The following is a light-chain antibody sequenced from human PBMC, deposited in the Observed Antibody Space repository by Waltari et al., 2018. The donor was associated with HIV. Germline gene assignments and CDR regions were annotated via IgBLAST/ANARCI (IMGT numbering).Light chain of an antibody. CDR2: GNL. Sequence: QSVLTQPPSVSGAPGQRVTISCTGSSSNIGAGHDVHWYQQLPGTAPKHLINGNLNRPAGVPDRFSDSKSGTSASLAITGLQAEDEADYYCQSYDSSLSGSIFGGGTKLTVL. CDR3: QSYDSSLSGSI. J-gene: IGLJ2*01. CDR1: SSNIGAGHD. V-gene: IGLV1-40*01.